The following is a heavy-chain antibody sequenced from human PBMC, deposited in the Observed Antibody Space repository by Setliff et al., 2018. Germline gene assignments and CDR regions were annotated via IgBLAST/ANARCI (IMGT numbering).Heavy chain of an antibody. V-gene: IGHV1-8*02. CDR2: MNPNSGNT. CDR1: GYTFTSYD. Sequence: ASVKVSCKASGYTFTSYDINWVRQATGQGPEWMGWMNPNSGNTGYAQKFQGRVTMTRNTSISTAYMELSSLRSEDTAVYYCARGRRGNYDFWSGYSNWFDPWGQGTLVTVSS. CDR3: ARGRRGNYDFWSGYSNWFDP. D-gene: IGHD3-3*01. J-gene: IGHJ5*02.